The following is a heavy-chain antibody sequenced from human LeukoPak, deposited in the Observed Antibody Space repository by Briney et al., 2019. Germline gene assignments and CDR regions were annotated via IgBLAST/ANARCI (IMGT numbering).Heavy chain of an antibody. J-gene: IGHJ4*02. CDR2: INHSGST. CDR3: ARRRLSGLGY. V-gene: IGHV4-34*01. Sequence: SETLSLTCAVYGGSFSGYYWSWIRQPPGKGLEWIGEINHSGSTNYNPSLKSRVTISVDTSKNQFSLKLSSVTAADTAVYYCARRRLSGLGYWGQGTLVTVSS. CDR1: GGSFSGYY. D-gene: IGHD3-16*01.